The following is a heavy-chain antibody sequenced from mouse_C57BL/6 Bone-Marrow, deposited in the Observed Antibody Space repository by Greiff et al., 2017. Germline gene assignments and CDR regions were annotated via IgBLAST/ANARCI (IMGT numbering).Heavy chain of an antibody. CDR1: GFNIKDDY. D-gene: IGHD1-1*01. J-gene: IGHJ2*01. CDR2: IDPENGDT. CDR3: TSYYYGSSPYYFDY. V-gene: IGHV14-4*01. Sequence: EVQLQESGAELVRPGASVKLSCTASGFNIKDDYMHWVKQRPEQGLEWIGWIDPENGDTEYASKFQGKATITAETSSNTAYLQLSSLTSEDTAVYYCTSYYYGSSPYYFDYWGQGTTLTVSS.